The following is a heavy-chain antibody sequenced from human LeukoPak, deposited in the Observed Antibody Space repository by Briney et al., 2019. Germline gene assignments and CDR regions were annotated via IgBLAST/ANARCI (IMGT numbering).Heavy chain of an antibody. D-gene: IGHD4-17*01. CDR1: GFTFSSFA. Sequence: GGSLRLSCAASGFTFSSFAMSWVRQAPGKGLEWVSVITPSDGSTYYSDSVRGRFTISRDNSKNTMYLQMNSLRAEDTAVYYCAKAQTMPMVTTVFYYGMDVWGQGTTVIVSS. CDR3: AKAQTMPMVTTVFYYGMDV. V-gene: IGHV3-23*01. J-gene: IGHJ6*02. CDR2: ITPSDGST.